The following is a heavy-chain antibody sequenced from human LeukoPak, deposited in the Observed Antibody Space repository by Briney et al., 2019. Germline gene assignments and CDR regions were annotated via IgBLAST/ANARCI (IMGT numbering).Heavy chain of an antibody. CDR1: GYTFTSYD. V-gene: IGHV1-8*01. D-gene: IGHD6-19*01. J-gene: IGHJ4*02. CDR3: ARGSWLVPFDY. Sequence: ASVKVSCKASGYTFTSYDINWVRQATGQGLEWMGWMNPNSGNTGYAQKFQGRVTMTRNTSISTAYMELSSLRPEDTAMYYCARGSWLVPFDYWGQGTLVTVSS. CDR2: MNPNSGNT.